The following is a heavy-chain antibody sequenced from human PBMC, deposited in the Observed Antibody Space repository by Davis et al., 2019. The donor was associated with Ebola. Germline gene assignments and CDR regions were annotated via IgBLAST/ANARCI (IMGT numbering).Heavy chain of an antibody. CDR3: ARQGGSAYYYGMDV. J-gene: IGHJ6*02. D-gene: IGHD3-16*01. CDR1: GGSFSGYY. Sequence: MPSETLSLTCAVYGGSFSGYYWSWIRQPPGKGLEWIGEINHSGSTNYNPSLKSRVTISVDTSKNQFSLKLNSVTAADTAVYYCARQGGSAYYYGMDVWGQGTTVTVSS. CDR2: INHSGST. V-gene: IGHV4-34*01.